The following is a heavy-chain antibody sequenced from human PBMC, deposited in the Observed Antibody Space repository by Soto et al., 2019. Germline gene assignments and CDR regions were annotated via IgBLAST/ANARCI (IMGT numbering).Heavy chain of an antibody. Sequence: SENLSLTCAVYGGSFSDYYWSWIRQPPGKGLEWIGEINHSGSTNYNPSLKSRVTISVDTSKNQFSLKLSSVTAADTAVYYCAREGRYYASGRFWWFDPWGQGTLVTVS. CDR1: GGSFSDYY. V-gene: IGHV4-34*01. CDR3: AREGRYYASGRFWWFDP. CDR2: INHSGST. D-gene: IGHD3-10*01. J-gene: IGHJ5*02.